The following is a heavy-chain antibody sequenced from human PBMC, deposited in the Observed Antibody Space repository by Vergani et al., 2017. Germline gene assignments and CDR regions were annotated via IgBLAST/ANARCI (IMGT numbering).Heavy chain of an antibody. V-gene: IGHV3-23*01. CDR3: AKDGGVLIVYAVWLDY. D-gene: IGHD2-8*01. J-gene: IGHJ4*02. CDR1: GFTFSSYA. CDR2: ISGSGGST. Sequence: EVQLLESGGGLVQPGGSLRLSCAASGFTFSSYAMSWVRQAPGKGLEWVSAISGSGGSTYYADSVKGRFTISRDNSKNTLYLQMNSLRAEDTAVYYCAKDGGVLIVYAVWLDYWGQGTLVTVSS.